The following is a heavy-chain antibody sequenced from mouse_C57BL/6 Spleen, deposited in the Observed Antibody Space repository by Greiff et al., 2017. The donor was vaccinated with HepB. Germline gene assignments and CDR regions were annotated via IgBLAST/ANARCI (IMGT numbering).Heavy chain of an antibody. CDR2: ISSGGSYT. D-gene: IGHD3-3*01. CDR1: GFTFSSYG. J-gene: IGHJ1*03. V-gene: IGHV5-6*01. CDR3: ARHEDSSYGYFDV. Sequence: EVQLVESGGDLVKPGGSLKLSCAASGFTFSSYGMSWVRQTPDKRLEWVATISSGGSYTYYPDSVKGRFTISRDNAKNTLYLQMSSLKSEDTAMYYCARHEDSSYGYFDVWGTGTTVTVSS.